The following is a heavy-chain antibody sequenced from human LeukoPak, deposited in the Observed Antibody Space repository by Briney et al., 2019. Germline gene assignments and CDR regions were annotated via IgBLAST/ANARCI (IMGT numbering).Heavy chain of an antibody. CDR3: ARGRIVGATTSPADY. J-gene: IGHJ4*02. Sequence: SVKVSCKASGGTFSSYAISWVRQAPGQGLEWMGGIIPIFGTANYAQKFQGRVTITADESTSTAYMELSSLRSEDMAVYYCARGRIVGATTSPADYWGQGTLVTVSS. CDR1: GGTFSSYA. V-gene: IGHV1-69*13. CDR2: IIPIFGTA. D-gene: IGHD1-26*01.